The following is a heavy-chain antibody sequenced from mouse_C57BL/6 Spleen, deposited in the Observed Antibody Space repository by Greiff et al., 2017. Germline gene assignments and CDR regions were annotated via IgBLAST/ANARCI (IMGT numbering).Heavy chain of an antibody. D-gene: IGHD3-2*02. J-gene: IGHJ2*01. CDR3: TTYSSGYLYSFDY. CDR1: GFNIKDYY. Sequence: VQLQQSGAGLVRPGASVKLSCTASGFNIKDYYMHWVKQRPEQGLEWIGRIDPEDGDTDYAPKFQGQATMTADTSSNTAYLQLSSRTSKDTAVYYCTTYSSGYLYSFDYWGQGTTLTVSS. CDR2: IDPEDGDT. V-gene: IGHV14-1*01.